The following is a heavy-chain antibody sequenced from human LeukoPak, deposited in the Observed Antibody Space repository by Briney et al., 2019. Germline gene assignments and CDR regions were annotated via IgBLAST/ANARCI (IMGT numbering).Heavy chain of an antibody. CDR1: GYTFTGYY. CDR2: INPNSGGT. CDR3: ARVPYIAVAGTVWFDP. V-gene: IGHV1-2*02. Sequence: ASVKVSCKASGYTFTGYYMHWVRQAPGQGLERMGWINPNSGGTNYAQKFQGRVTMTRDTSISTAYMELSRLRSDDTAVYYCARVPYIAVAGTVWFDPWGQGTLVTVSS. D-gene: IGHD6-19*01. J-gene: IGHJ5*02.